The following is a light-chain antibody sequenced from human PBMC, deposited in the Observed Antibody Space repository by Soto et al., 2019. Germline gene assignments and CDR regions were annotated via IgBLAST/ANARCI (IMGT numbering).Light chain of an antibody. J-gene: IGKJ5*01. CDR1: QSVSSSY. Sequence: EIVLTQSPGTLSLSPGERATLSCRASQSVSSSYLAWYQQKPGQAPRLLIYDASNRATGIPARFSGSGSGTDFTLTISSLEPEDCAIYYCQQRQYWPPITFGQGTRLEIK. CDR3: QQRQYWPPIT. V-gene: IGKV3-11*01. CDR2: DAS.